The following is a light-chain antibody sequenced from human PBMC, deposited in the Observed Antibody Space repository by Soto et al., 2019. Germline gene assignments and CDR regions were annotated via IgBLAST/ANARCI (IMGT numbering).Light chain of an antibody. CDR2: WAS. V-gene: IGKV4-1*01. CDR1: QSVLYSSNNKNY. J-gene: IGKJ1*01. CDR3: KQYYYNPRT. Sequence: DIVMTQSPDSLAVSLGERATINCKSSQSVLYSSNNKNYLAWYQQKPGQPPKVLIYWASTRESGVPERFSGSGSGTDFTLTISSLQAEDVAVYYCKQYYYNPRTFGQGTKVEIK.